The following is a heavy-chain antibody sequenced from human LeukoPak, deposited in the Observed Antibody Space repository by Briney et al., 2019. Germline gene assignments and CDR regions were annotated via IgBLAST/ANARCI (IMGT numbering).Heavy chain of an antibody. CDR1: GFTFSSYW. CDR3: ARDPDYGDYEWDY. J-gene: IGHJ4*02. D-gene: IGHD4-17*01. V-gene: IGHV3-7*01. CDR2: IKQDGSEK. Sequence: GGSLRLSCAASGFTFSSYWMSWVRQAPGKGLEWVANIKQDGSEKYYVDSVKGRFTIPRDTAKNSLYLQMNILRAEDTAVYYCARDPDYGDYEWDYWGQGTLVTVSS.